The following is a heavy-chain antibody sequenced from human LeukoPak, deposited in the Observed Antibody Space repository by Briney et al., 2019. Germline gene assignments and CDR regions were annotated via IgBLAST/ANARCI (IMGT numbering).Heavy chain of an antibody. CDR3: ARSGLRLGELSLRGPYYFDY. CDR2: INHSGST. Sequence: SETLSLTCAVYGGSFSGYYWSWIRQPPGKGLEWIGEINHSGSTNYNPSLKSRVTISVDTSKNQFSLKLSSVTAADTAVYYCARSGLRLGELSLRGPYYFDYWGQGTLVTVSS. D-gene: IGHD3-16*02. J-gene: IGHJ4*02. CDR1: GGSFSGYY. V-gene: IGHV4-34*01.